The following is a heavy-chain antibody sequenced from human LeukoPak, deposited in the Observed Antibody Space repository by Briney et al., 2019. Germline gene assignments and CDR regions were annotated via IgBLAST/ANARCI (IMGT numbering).Heavy chain of an antibody. Sequence: GGSLRLSCAASGFTFSCYRMNWVPEAPGKGLEWVASISSSSSYIYYADSEKGRFTISGDNSKNTVYLQMNRLRAEDTAIYFCAKDRGLAATSLEHWGQGTLVTVSS. V-gene: IGHV3-21*04. CDR2: ISSSSSYI. CDR3: AKDRGLAATSLEH. CDR1: GFTFSCYR. J-gene: IGHJ1*01. D-gene: IGHD2-15*01.